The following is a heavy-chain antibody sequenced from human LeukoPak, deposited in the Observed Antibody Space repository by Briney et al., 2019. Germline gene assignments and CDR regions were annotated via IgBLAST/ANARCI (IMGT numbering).Heavy chain of an antibody. CDR2: IYTSGST. V-gene: IGHV4-4*07. J-gene: IGHJ3*02. CDR1: GGSISNYY. CDR3: ARVASSVRDDAFDI. Sequence: PSETLSLTCTVSGGSISNYYWSWIRQPAGKGLEWIGRIYTSGSTNYNPSLKSRVTISVDTSKNQFSLKLSSVTAADTAIYYCARVASSVRDDAFDIWGPGTMVNVPS. D-gene: IGHD6-19*01.